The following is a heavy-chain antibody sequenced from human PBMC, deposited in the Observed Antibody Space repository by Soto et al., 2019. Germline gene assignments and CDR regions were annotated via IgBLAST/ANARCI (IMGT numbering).Heavy chain of an antibody. CDR2: INPNSGGT. CDR1: GYTFTGYY. J-gene: IGHJ4*02. Sequence: ASLKVSCKASGYTFTGYYMHWVRQAPGQGLEWMGWINPNSGGTNYAQKFQGWVTMTRDTSISTAYMELSRLRSDDTAVYYCARERMDYVWGSYRLRNHYYFDYWGQGTLVTVSS. CDR3: ARERMDYVWGSYRLRNHYYFDY. D-gene: IGHD3-16*02. V-gene: IGHV1-2*04.